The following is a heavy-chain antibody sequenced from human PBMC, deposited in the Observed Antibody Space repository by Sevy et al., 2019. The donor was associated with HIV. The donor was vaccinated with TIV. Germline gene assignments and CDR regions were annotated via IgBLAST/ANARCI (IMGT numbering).Heavy chain of an antibody. D-gene: IGHD3-9*01. Sequence: GGSLRLSCAASGFTFSSYSMNWVRQAPGKGLEWVSYISSSSTIYYADSVKGRLTISRDNAKNSLYLQMNSLRDEDTAVYYCARAVAGFLYGMDGWGQGTTVTVSS. V-gene: IGHV3-48*02. CDR1: GFTFSSYS. J-gene: IGHJ6*02. CDR2: ISSSSTI. CDR3: ARAVAGFLYGMDG.